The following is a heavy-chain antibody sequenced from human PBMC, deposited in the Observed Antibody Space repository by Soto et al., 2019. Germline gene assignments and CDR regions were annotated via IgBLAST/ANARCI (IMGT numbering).Heavy chain of an antibody. CDR3: ARSPPTPNYDSSGYFDY. Sequence: QVQLVQSGAEVKKPGSSVKVSCKVFGGTFSSYAISWVRQAPGQGLEWMGGIIPIFGTRPYAQKFEGRVTITAVESTATAYMELSSLKAEGTAVYYRARSPPTPNYDSSGYFDYWGQGTLVSVAS. CDR2: IIPIFGTR. D-gene: IGHD3-22*01. J-gene: IGHJ4*02. V-gene: IGHV1-69*01. CDR1: GGTFSSYA.